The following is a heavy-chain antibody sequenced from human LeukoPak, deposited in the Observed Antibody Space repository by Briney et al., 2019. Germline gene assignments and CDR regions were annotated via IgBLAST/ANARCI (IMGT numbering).Heavy chain of an antibody. CDR2: IDTAGDR. CDR3: ARGGSLYDASYYYYLAV. J-gene: IGHJ6*03. CDR1: GFTFRNYD. Sequence: PGGSLRLSCTASGFTFRNYDMHWVRQASGKGLEWVSVIDTAGDRNYPVSVKGRFTISRENAKSSLYLQMNNLRAGDTAVYYCARGGSLYDASYYYYLAVWGKGTRVTVSS. D-gene: IGHD5/OR15-5a*01. V-gene: IGHV3-13*01.